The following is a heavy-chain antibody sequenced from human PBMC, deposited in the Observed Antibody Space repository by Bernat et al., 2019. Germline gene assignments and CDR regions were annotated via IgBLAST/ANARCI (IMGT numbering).Heavy chain of an antibody. J-gene: IGHJ5*02. Sequence: QVQLVQSGAEVKKPGSSVKVSCKASGGTFSSYAISWVRQAPGQGLEWMGWISAYNGNTNYAQKLQGRVTMTTDTSTSTAYMELRSLRSDDTAVYYCARDLGGSLPPTWFDPWGQGTLVTVSS. V-gene: IGHV1-18*01. D-gene: IGHD1-26*01. CDR1: GGTFSSYA. CDR3: ARDLGGSLPPTWFDP. CDR2: ISAYNGNT.